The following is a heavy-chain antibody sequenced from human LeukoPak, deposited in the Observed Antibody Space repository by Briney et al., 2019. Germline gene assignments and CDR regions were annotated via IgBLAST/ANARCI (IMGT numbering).Heavy chain of an antibody. D-gene: IGHD1-26*01. CDR3: ARVGWELLNLHFDP. CDR2: IKKDGSQK. V-gene: IGHV3-7*03. Sequence: GGSLRLSCVGSGFTFSDKWMSWVRQAPGKGPEWVATIKKDGSQKYYVDSVKGRFTISRDNAQDSLYLQMSSLRVEDTAIYSCARVGWELLNLHFDPWGQGTLVTVSS. CDR1: GFTFSDKW. J-gene: IGHJ5*02.